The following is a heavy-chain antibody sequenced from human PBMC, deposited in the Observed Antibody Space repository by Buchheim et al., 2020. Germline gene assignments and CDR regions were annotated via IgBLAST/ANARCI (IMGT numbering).Heavy chain of an antibody. CDR3: ARGVRYCSGGSCYSGHYFDY. CDR1: GGSISSSSYY. J-gene: IGHJ4*02. D-gene: IGHD2-15*01. CDR2: IYYSGST. V-gene: IGHV4-39*07. Sequence: QLQLQESGPGLVKPSETLSLTCTVSGGSISSSSYYWGWIRQPPGKGLEWIGSIYYSGSTYYSPSLKSRVTITVDTSKNQFSLKLSSVTAADTAVYYCARGVRYCSGGSCYSGHYFDYWGQGTL.